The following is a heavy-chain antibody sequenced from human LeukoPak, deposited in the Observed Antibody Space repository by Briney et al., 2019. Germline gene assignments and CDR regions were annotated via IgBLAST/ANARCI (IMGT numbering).Heavy chain of an antibody. V-gene: IGHV1-69*13. CDR3: ARAGDSLVGATFSDV. CDR1: GDTLSSYS. Sequence: SVKVSCKASGDTLSSYSISWVRQAPGQGLEWMGGIIPIFGTANYAQKFQGRVTITADESTSTAYMELSSLRSEDTAVYYCARAGDSLVGATFSDVWGKGTTVTVSS. J-gene: IGHJ6*04. CDR2: IIPIFGTA. D-gene: IGHD1-26*01.